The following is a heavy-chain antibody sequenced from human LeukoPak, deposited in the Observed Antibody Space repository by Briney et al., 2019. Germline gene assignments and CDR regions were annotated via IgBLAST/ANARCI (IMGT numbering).Heavy chain of an antibody. D-gene: IGHD4-11*01. CDR3: ARGGVYSNYFDC. V-gene: IGHV1-46*01. Sequence: ASVKVSCKASGYTFTSNYIHWVRQAPGQGLEWMGMIYPRDGSTSYAQKFQGRVTVTTDTSTSTAYMELRSLRSDDTAVYYCARGGVYSNYFDCWGQGTLVTVSS. CDR2: IYPRDGST. CDR1: GYTFTSNY. J-gene: IGHJ4*02.